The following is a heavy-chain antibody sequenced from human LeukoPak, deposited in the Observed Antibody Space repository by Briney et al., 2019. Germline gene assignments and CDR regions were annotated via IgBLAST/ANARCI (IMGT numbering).Heavy chain of an antibody. V-gene: IGHV4-39*07. D-gene: IGHD3-22*01. J-gene: IGHJ4*02. Sequence: PSETLSLTCTVSGGSISNTTYYWGWIRQPPGKGLEWIGSIYYSGSTYYNPSLKSRVTISVDTSKNQFSLKLSSVTAADTAVYYCARDPNFYYYDSSAYYDYWGQGTLVTVSS. CDR1: GGSISNTTYY. CDR2: IYYSGST. CDR3: ARDPNFYYYDSSAYYDY.